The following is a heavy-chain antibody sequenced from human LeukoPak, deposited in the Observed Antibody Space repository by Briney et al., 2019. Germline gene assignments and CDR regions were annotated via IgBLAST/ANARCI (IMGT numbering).Heavy chain of an antibody. D-gene: IGHD7-27*01. CDR1: GFTFSSYA. CDR2: ISYDGSNK. Sequence: GGSLRLSCAASGFTFSSYAMHWVRQAPGKGLEWVAVISYDGSNKYYADSVKGRFTISRDNSKNTLYLQMNSLRAEDTAVYYCARRRTGGTVDYWGQGTLVTVSS. CDR3: ARRRTGGTVDY. V-gene: IGHV3-30-3*01. J-gene: IGHJ4*02.